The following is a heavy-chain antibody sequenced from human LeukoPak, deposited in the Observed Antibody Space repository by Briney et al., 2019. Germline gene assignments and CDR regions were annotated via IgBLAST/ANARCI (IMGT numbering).Heavy chain of an antibody. CDR3: AKGRDPVYYYYGMDV. J-gene: IGHJ6*02. CDR2: ISWNSGSI. CDR1: GFTFDDYA. V-gene: IGHV3-9*01. Sequence: PGRSLRLSCAASGFTFDDYAMHWVRQAPGKGLEWVSGISWNSGSIGYADSVKGRFTISRDNAKNSLYLQMNSLRAEDTALYYCAKGRDPVYYYYGMDVWGQGTTVTVSS.